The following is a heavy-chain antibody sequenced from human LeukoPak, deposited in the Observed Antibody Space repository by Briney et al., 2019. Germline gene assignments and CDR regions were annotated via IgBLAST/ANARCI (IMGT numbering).Heavy chain of an antibody. V-gene: IGHV4-59*08. CDR2: ISYSGST. D-gene: IGHD1-26*01. Sequence: SETLSLTCTVSGGSISGYYWSWIRQPPGKGLEWIGYISYSGSTKYNPSLKSRVTISVDTSKNQFSLKLSSVTAADTAVYYCAGLGAIQADASDIWGQGTMVTVSS. J-gene: IGHJ3*02. CDR1: GGSISGYY. CDR3: AGLGAIQADASDI.